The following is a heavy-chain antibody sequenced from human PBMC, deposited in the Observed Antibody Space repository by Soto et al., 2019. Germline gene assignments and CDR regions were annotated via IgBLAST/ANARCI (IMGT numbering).Heavy chain of an antibody. Sequence: VGSLRLSCAASGFTFSSYSMNWVRQAPGKGLEWVSYITSDERTIHYADSVKGRFTISRDNAKNSVYLQMTSLRDEDTAVYYCARSVEGHFDFWGQGILVTVSS. CDR3: ARSVEGHFDF. D-gene: IGHD6-19*01. J-gene: IGHJ4*01. CDR1: GFTFSSYS. CDR2: ITSDERTI. V-gene: IGHV3-48*02.